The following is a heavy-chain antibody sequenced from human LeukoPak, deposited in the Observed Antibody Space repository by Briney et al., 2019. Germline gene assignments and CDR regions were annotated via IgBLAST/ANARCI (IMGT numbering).Heavy chain of an antibody. D-gene: IGHD5-18*01. V-gene: IGHV4-59*12. CDR2: IYYSGST. Sequence: SETLSLTRTVSGGSISSYYWSWIRQPPGKGLEWIGYIYYSGSTNYNPSLKSRVTISVDTSKNQFSLKLSSVTAADTAVYYCARGRAAMAPAEAFDIWGQGTMVTVSS. CDR1: GGSISSYY. J-gene: IGHJ3*02. CDR3: ARGRAAMAPAEAFDI.